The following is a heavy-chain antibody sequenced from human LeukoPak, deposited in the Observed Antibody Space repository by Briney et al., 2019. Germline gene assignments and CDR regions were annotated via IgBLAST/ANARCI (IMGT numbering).Heavy chain of an antibody. J-gene: IGHJ4*02. V-gene: IGHV3-23*01. Sequence: PGGSLRLSCAASGFTFTDYAMTWVRQAPGKGLEWVATISGSGVMTYYADSVKGRFTVSGDGSKNTVYLQMSSLTAADTAVYYCAKDRSIGTYYPFDHWGQGTLVTVSS. CDR1: GFTFTDYA. D-gene: IGHD1-26*01. CDR2: ISGSGVMT. CDR3: AKDRSIGTYYPFDH.